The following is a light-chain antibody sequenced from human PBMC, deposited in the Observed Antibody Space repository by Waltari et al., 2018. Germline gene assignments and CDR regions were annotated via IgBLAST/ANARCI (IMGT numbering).Light chain of an antibody. CDR2: AAS. J-gene: IGKJ1*01. CDR3: QQYYSYPRT. CDR1: QGISSY. V-gene: IGKV1-8*01. Sequence: AIRMTQSPSSLSASTGHRVTITCRASQGISSYLAWYQQKPGKAPKLLIYAASTLQNGVTSRFSGSGSGTDFTLTISCLQSEDFATYYCQQYYSYPRTFGQGTKVEIK.